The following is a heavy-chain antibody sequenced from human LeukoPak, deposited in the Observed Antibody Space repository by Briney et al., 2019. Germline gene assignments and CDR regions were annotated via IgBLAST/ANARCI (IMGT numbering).Heavy chain of an antibody. CDR1: GFTFSSYS. D-gene: IGHD3-22*01. CDR2: ITASGTAM. Sequence: GGSLRLSCAASGFTFSSYSMNWVRQAPGKGLEWVSHITASGTAMFYADSVKGRFTISRDNAKNSLYLQMNSLRDEDTAVYYCAKTYDSSGEFDYWGQGTLVTVSS. J-gene: IGHJ4*02. V-gene: IGHV3-48*02. CDR3: AKTYDSSGEFDY.